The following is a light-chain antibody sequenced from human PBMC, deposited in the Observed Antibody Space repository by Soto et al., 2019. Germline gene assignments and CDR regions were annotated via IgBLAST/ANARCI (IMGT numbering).Light chain of an antibody. Sequence: QPVLTQPPSVSGAPGQRVTISCTGSSSNIGAGYDVHWYQQVPGTAPKLLINGNINRPSGVPDRFSGSKSGTSASLAITGLQADDEADYYCQSYDSSLTVVFGGGTKLTVL. CDR1: SSNIGAGYD. CDR2: GNI. J-gene: IGLJ2*01. CDR3: QSYDSSLTVV. V-gene: IGLV1-40*01.